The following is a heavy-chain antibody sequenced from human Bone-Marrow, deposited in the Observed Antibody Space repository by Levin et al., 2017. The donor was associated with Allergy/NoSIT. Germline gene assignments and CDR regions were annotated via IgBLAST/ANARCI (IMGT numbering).Heavy chain of an antibody. Sequence: GASVKVSCAASGFTFSNYHMSWVRQAPGKGLEWVANINQDGSTKYYVDSMKGRFTISRDNTKNSLYLQMNSLRAEDTAVYYCASGIRNWGSLGGQGTMVTVSS. D-gene: IGHD7-27*01. CDR2: INQDGSTK. CDR1: GFTFSNYH. CDR3: ASGIRNWGSL. J-gene: IGHJ3*01. V-gene: IGHV3-7*02.